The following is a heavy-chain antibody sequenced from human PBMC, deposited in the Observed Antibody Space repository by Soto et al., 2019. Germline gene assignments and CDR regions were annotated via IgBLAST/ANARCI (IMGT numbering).Heavy chain of an antibody. J-gene: IGHJ6*02. V-gene: IGHV3-74*01. Sequence: EVQLVESGGGLVQPGGSLRLSCAASGFTFSSYWMHWVRQAPGKGLVWVSRINSDGSSTSYADSVKGRFTISRDNGKNTLYLQMNSLRAEDTAVYYCARRRMAYYGMDVWGQGTTVTVSS. D-gene: IGHD2-15*01. CDR3: ARRRMAYYGMDV. CDR1: GFTFSSYW. CDR2: INSDGSST.